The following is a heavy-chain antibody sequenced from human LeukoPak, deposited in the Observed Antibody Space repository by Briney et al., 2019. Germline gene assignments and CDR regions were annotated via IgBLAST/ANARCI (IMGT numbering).Heavy chain of an antibody. CDR1: GGSFSGYY. D-gene: IGHD2-15*01. Sequence: SETLSLTCAVYGGSFSGYYWSWIRQPPGKGLEWIGEINHSGSTNYNPSLKSRVTISVDTSKNQFSLKLSSATAADTAVYYCARTPSAATRYYYYYGMDVWGKGTTVTVSS. CDR3: ARTPSAATRYYYYYGMDV. J-gene: IGHJ6*04. V-gene: IGHV4-34*01. CDR2: INHSGST.